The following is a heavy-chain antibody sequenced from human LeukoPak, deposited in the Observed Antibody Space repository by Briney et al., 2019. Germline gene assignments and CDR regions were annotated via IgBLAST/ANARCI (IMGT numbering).Heavy chain of an antibody. Sequence: SETLSLTCTVPGGSISSGDYYWSWLRQPPGKGLEWIGYIYYSGSTYYNPSLKSRVTISVDTSKNQLSLKLSSVTAADTAVYYCARDLMGTMVRRGFDHWGQGTLVTVSS. D-gene: IGHD3-10*01. CDR1: GGSISSGDYY. V-gene: IGHV4-30-4*08. CDR2: IYYSGST. CDR3: ARDLMGTMVRRGFDH. J-gene: IGHJ5*02.